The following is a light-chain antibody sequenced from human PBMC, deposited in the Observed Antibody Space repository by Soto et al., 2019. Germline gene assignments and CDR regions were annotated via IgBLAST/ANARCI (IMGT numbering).Light chain of an antibody. CDR2: AAS. J-gene: IGKJ1*01. V-gene: IGKV1-39*01. CDR3: QQSYSTPWT. CDR1: QSISSY. Sequence: DIQMTQSPSSLSASVGDRVTITCRASQSISSYLNWYQQKPGKAPKLLIYAASSLQSGVPSRFSGSGSGTDFTLTISSMQPEDCATYYCQQSYSTPWTFCQGTKVEIK.